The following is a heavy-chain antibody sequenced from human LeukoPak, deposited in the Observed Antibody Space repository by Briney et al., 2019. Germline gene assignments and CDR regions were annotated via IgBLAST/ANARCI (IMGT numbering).Heavy chain of an antibody. D-gene: IGHD3-10*01. V-gene: IGHV5-51*01. CDR3: ARHGDPMVRGANYYYYYMDV. J-gene: IGHJ6*03. CDR1: GYRFTSYW. CDR2: IYPGDSDT. Sequence: GESLKISCKGSGYRFTSYWIGWVRQMPGKGLEWMGIIYPGDSDTRYSPSFQGQVTISADKSISTAYLQWSSLKASDTAMYYCARHGDPMVRGANYYYYYMDVWGKGTTVTVSS.